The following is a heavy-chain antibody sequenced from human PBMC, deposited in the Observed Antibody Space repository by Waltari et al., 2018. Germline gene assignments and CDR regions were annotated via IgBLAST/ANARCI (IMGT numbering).Heavy chain of an antibody. D-gene: IGHD2-2*01. CDR3: ARGRGVVVPAAFVFQH. J-gene: IGHJ1*01. CDR1: CYPFTSYD. V-gene: IGHV1-8*03. CDR2: MNPNSGTT. Sequence: QVQLVQYGAEVKKLGASVKVSCKDSCYPFTSYDIHCGQQTRGQGLEWMGWMNPNSGTTGYAQKFQGRVTITRKTSISTAYMELSSLRSEDTAVYYCARGRGVVVPAAFVFQHWGQGTLVTVSS.